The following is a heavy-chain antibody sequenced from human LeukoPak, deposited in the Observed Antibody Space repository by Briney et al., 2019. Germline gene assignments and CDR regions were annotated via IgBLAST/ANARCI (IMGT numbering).Heavy chain of an antibody. CDR3: ARVPYVFDL. CDR1: GFTFSNYW. V-gene: IGHV3-74*01. Sequence: GGSLRLSCAASGFTFSNYWMHCVRQAPGKGLVWVSRINRDGGSTDYLDSVKGRFTISRDNARNTLYLQMYSLRAEDTAVYYCARVPYVFDLWGQGTMVTVSS. CDR2: INRDGGST. J-gene: IGHJ3*01.